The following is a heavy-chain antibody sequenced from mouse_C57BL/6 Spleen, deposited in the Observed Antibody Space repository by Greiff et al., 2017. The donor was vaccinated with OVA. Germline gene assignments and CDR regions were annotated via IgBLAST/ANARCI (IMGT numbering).Heavy chain of an antibody. Sequence: EVKLVESGGGLVQPGGSMKLSCVASGFTFSNYWMNWVRQSPEKGLEWVAQIRLKSDNYATHYAESVKGRFTISRDDSKSSVYLQMNNLRAEDTGIYYCTGGYYGYYYAMDYWGQGTSVTVSS. CDR3: TGGYYGYYYAMDY. CDR1: GFTFSNYW. J-gene: IGHJ4*01. CDR2: IRLKSDNYAT. D-gene: IGHD1-1*01. V-gene: IGHV6-3*01.